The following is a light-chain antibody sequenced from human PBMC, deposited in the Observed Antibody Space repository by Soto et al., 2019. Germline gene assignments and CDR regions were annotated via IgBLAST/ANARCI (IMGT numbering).Light chain of an antibody. CDR1: SSDVGGYNY. CDR3: SPYTTSGSLV. Sequence: QSVLTQPASVSGSPGQSITISCTGTSSDVGGYNYVSWYQQHPGKAPKLMIYDVSNRPSGVSNRFSGSKSGNTASLTISGLQAEDEADYYCSPYTTSGSLVFGGGTQLTVL. CDR2: DVS. J-gene: IGLJ2*01. V-gene: IGLV2-14*01.